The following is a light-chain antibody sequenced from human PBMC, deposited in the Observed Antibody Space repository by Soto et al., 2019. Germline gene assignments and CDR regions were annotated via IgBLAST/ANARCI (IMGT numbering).Light chain of an antibody. CDR3: SSYTSSSTLV. Sequence: QSVLRPPASVSGSPGQSITISCTGTSSDVGGYNYVSWYQQHPGKAPKLMIYEVSNRPSGVSNRFSGSKSGNTASLTISGLQAEDEADYYCSSYTSSSTLVFGTGTKVTVL. J-gene: IGLJ1*01. CDR1: SSDVGGYNY. CDR2: EVS. V-gene: IGLV2-14*01.